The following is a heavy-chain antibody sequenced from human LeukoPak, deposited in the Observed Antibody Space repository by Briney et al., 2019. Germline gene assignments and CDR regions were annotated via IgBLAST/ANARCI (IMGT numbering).Heavy chain of an antibody. V-gene: IGHV1-18*04. CDR1: GYTFTSYG. CDR2: ISAYNGNT. D-gene: IGHD6-19*01. J-gene: IGHJ4*02. Sequence: ASVKVSCKASGYTFTSYGTSWVRQAPGQGLEWMGWISAYNGNTNYAQMLQGRVTMTTDTSTSTAYMELRSLRSDDTAVYYCARDLYDIAVAGRFDYWGQGTLVTVSS. CDR3: ARDLYDIAVAGRFDY.